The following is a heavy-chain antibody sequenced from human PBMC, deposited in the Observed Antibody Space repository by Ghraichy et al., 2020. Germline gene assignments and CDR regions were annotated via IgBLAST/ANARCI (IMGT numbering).Heavy chain of an antibody. D-gene: IGHD2-2*01. CDR2: INTDGSTT. J-gene: IGHJ4*02. Sequence: GESLNISCAASGFTFSNFWIHWVRQVPGKGLVWVSRINTDGSTTNYADSVKGRFTISRDNAKNTVYLHMNSLRAEDTAVYYCTRFWSQYQRSWLRGDYWGQGTLVSVSS. V-gene: IGHV3-74*01. CDR1: GFTFSNFW. CDR3: TRFWSQYQRSWLRGDY.